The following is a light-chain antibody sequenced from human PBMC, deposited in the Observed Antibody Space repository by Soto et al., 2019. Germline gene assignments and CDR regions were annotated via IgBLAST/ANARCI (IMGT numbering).Light chain of an antibody. CDR3: ASYTTSSTLV. V-gene: IGLV2-14*01. J-gene: IGLJ2*01. Sequence: QSALTQPASVSGSPGQSITISCTGTSSDIGGYNFVSWYHQHPGKAPKLLIYAVTNRPSGIPDRFSGSKSGNTASLTISGLQAEDGADYYCASYTTSSTLVFGGGTQLTVL. CDR2: AVT. CDR1: SSDIGGYNF.